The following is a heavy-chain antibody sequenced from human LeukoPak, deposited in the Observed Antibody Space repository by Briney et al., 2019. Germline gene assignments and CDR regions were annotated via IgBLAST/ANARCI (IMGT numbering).Heavy chain of an antibody. D-gene: IGHD3-3*01. CDR1: GGSISSGGYH. Sequence: SETLSLTCTVSGGSISSGGYHWSWIRQHPGKGLEWIGYIYYSGSTYYNPSLKSRVTISVDTSKNQFSLKLSSVTAADTAVYYCAKGAVPRSVSGYYYYGMDVWGQGTTVTVSS. V-gene: IGHV4-31*03. CDR2: IYYSGST. CDR3: AKGAVPRSVSGYYYYGMDV. J-gene: IGHJ6*02.